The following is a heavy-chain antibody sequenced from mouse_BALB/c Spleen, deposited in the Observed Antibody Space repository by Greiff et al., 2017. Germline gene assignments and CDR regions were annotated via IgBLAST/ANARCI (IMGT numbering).Heavy chain of an antibody. CDR3: ALYRYGGNFYYAMDY. Sequence: EVQGVESGPGLVKPSQSLSLTCTVTGYSITSDYAWNWIRQFPGNKLEWMGYISYSGSTSYNPSLKSRISITRDTSKNQFFLQLNSVTTEDTATYYCALYRYGGNFYYAMDYWGQGTSVTVSS. V-gene: IGHV3-2*02. D-gene: IGHD2-14*01. J-gene: IGHJ4*01. CDR1: GYSITSDYA. CDR2: ISYSGST.